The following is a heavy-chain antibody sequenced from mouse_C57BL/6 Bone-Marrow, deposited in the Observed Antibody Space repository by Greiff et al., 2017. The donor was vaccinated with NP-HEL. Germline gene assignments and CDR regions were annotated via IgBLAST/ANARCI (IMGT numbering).Heavy chain of an antibody. CDR3: ARKGDYYGSSHWYCDV. CDR1: GYAFSSSW. CDR2: IYLGDGDT. D-gene: IGHD1-1*01. J-gene: IGHJ1*03. V-gene: IGHV1-82*01. Sequence: QVQLQQSGPELVKPGASVKISCKASGYAFSSSWMNWVKQRPGKGLAWIGRIYLGDGDTNYNGKFKGKATLTADKSSSTAYMQLSSLTSEDSAVYFCARKGDYYGSSHWYCDVWGTGTTVTVSS.